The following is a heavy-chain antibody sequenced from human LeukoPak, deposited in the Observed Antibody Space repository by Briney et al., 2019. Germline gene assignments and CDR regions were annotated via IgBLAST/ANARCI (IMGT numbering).Heavy chain of an antibody. Sequence: GGSLRLSCAPSGFPFSYYSMNWVRQAPGKGLEGVSSIGSISSKIYYADSVKGRFTISRDNSKNSLHLQMNSLRAEDTAVYYCARDQDSSSSGFDYWGQGTLAAVSS. CDR1: GFPFSYYS. J-gene: IGHJ4*02. CDR3: ARDQDSSSSGFDY. D-gene: IGHD6-6*01. CDR2: IGSISSKI. V-gene: IGHV3-21*01.